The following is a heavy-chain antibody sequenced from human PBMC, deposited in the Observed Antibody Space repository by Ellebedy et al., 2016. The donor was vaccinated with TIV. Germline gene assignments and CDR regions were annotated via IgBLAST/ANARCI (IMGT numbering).Heavy chain of an antibody. D-gene: IGHD2/OR15-2a*01. V-gene: IGHV4-39*01. J-gene: IGHJ6*02. CDR1: GGSISSSSYY. CDR2: IYYSGST. Sequence: MPSETLSLTCTVSGGSISSSSYYWGWIRQPPGKGLEWIGSIYYSGSTYYNPSLKSRVTISVDTSKNQFSLKLSSVTAADTAVYYCASFLVNYYYGMDVWGQGTTVTVSS. CDR3: ASFLVNYYYGMDV.